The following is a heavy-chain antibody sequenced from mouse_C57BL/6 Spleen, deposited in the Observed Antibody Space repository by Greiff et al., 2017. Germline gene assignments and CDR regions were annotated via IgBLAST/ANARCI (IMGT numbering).Heavy chain of an antibody. D-gene: IGHD3-3*01. CDR2: IYPGDGDT. V-gene: IGHV1-82*01. CDR1: GYAFSSSW. Sequence: QVQLQQSGPELVKPGASVKISCKASGYAFSSSWMNWVKQRPGKGLEWIGRIYPGDGDTNYNGKFKGKATLTADKSSSTAYMQLSSLTSEDSAVYFCARDAGGPFAYWGQGTLVTVSA. CDR3: ARDAGGPFAY. J-gene: IGHJ3*01.